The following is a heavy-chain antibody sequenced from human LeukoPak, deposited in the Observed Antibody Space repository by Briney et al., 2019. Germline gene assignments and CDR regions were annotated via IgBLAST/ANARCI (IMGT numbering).Heavy chain of an antibody. Sequence: GRSLRLSCAASGFSFTGYWMTWVRQAPGKGLEWVSYISSSGSTIYYADSVKGRFTISRDNAKNSLYLQMNSLRAEDTAVYYCARDYGSVEYWGQGTLVTVSS. CDR3: ARDYGSVEY. CDR1: GFSFTGYW. J-gene: IGHJ4*02. CDR2: ISSSGSTI. D-gene: IGHD3-10*01. V-gene: IGHV3-11*01.